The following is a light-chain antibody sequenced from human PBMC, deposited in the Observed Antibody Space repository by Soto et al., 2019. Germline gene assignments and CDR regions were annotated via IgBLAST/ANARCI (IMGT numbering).Light chain of an antibody. CDR1: QTISNF. J-gene: IGKJ1*01. CDR2: AAS. CDR3: QQSYNIVWT. Sequence: DIQMTQSPSSLSASVGDRVTITCRASQTISNFVNWYQQKLGRAPRLLIYAASSLQSGVPSRFSGSGSGTDFTLTISSLQPEDFATYYSQQSYNIVWTIGQGTQVEIK. V-gene: IGKV1-39*01.